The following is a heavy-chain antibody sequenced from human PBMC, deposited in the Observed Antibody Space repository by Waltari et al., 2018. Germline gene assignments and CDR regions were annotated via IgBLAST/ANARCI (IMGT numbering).Heavy chain of an antibody. V-gene: IGHV3-23*01. J-gene: IGHJ6*03. CDR2: ISGSGGST. CDR3: AKDPVRGEFFYYYYMDV. Sequence: EVQLLESGGGLVQPGGSLRLSCAASGFTFSSYAMSWVRQAPGKGLEWVSAISGSGGSTYYADSVKVRFTISRDNSKNTLYLQMNSLRAEDTAVYYCAKDPVRGEFFYYYYMDVWGKGTTVTISS. D-gene: IGHD3-10*01. CDR1: GFTFSSYA.